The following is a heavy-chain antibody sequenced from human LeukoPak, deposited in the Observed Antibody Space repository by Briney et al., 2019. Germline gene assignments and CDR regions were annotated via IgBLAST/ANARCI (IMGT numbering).Heavy chain of an antibody. CDR2: IGTAGDT. V-gene: IGHV3-13*01. Sequence: GGSLRLSCAAAGFTFSSYDMHWVRQATGKGLEWVSAIGTAGDTYYPGSVKGRFTISRENAKNSFWLQIKSLRAGDTAVDYCAKGGEDTAMVTYYYYYYYMDVWGKGTTVTVSS. J-gene: IGHJ6*03. CDR3: AKGGEDTAMVTYYYYYYYMDV. D-gene: IGHD5-18*01. CDR1: GFTFSSYD.